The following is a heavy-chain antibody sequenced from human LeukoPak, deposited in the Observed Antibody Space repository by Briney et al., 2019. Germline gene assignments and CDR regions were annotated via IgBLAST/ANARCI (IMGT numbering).Heavy chain of an antibody. J-gene: IGHJ4*02. Sequence: GGSLRLSCAASGFTFSSYYMHWVRQAPGKGLEWVAVISFDGSRKYYADSVKGRFTISRDNSMNTLYLQMSSLRVEDTAIYYCAKAGASHTAMDFLFDYWGREPWSPSPQ. D-gene: IGHD5-18*01. V-gene: IGHV3-30*18. CDR1: GFTFSSYY. CDR2: ISFDGSRK. CDR3: AKAGASHTAMDFLFDY.